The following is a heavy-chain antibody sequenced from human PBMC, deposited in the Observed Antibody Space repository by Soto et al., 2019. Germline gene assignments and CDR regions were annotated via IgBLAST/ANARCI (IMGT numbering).Heavy chain of an antibody. CDR1: GGSISSYY. J-gene: IGHJ6*02. V-gene: IGHV4-59*01. D-gene: IGHD3-3*01. Sequence: KPSETLSLTCTVSGGSISSYYWSWIRQPPGKGLEWIGYIYYSGSTNYNPSLKSRVTISVDTSKNQFSLKLSSVTAADTAVYYCARGSADYDFWSGYWRYYYYGMDVWGQGTTVTVSS. CDR3: ARGSADYDFWSGYWRYYYYGMDV. CDR2: IYYSGST.